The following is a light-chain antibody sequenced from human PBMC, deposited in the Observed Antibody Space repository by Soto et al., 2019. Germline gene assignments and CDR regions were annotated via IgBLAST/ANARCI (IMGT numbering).Light chain of an antibody. J-gene: IGKJ5*01. Sequence: EIMMTQSPATLSVSPGERATLSCRASQSVSNNLAWYQQRPGQAPRLLIYYASTRATGIPARFSGSGSGTEFTLTISSLQSEDFALYFCQQYNDWPPITFGQGTRLEIK. CDR3: QQYNDWPPIT. CDR2: YAS. CDR1: QSVSNN. V-gene: IGKV3-15*01.